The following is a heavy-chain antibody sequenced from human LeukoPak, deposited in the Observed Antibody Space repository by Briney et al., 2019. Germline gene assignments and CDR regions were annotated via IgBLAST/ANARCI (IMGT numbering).Heavy chain of an antibody. CDR3: ARVRYFDWLLMGWFDP. V-gene: IGHV3-48*01. CDR2: ISSSSSTI. J-gene: IGHJ5*02. D-gene: IGHD3-9*01. Sequence: GGSLRLSCAASGFTFSSYSMNWVRQATGKGLEWVSYISSSSSTIYYADSVRGRFTISRDNAKNSLYLQMNSLRAEDTAVYYCARVRYFDWLLMGWFDPWGQGTLVTVSS. CDR1: GFTFSSYS.